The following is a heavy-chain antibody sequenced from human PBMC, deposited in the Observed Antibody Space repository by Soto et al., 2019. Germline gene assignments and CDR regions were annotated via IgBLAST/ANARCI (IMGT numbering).Heavy chain of an antibody. V-gene: IGHV3-15*01. J-gene: IGHJ3*02. CDR3: ARDHYYDSSGYYDAFDI. CDR1: GFTFSNAW. D-gene: IGHD3-22*01. CDR2: IKSKTDGGTT. Sequence: PGGSLRLSCAASGFTFSNAWMSWVRQAPGKGLEWVGRIKSKTDGGTTDYAAPVKGRFTISRDDSKNTLYLQMNSLRAEDTAVYYCARDHYYDSSGYYDAFDIWGQGTMVTVSS.